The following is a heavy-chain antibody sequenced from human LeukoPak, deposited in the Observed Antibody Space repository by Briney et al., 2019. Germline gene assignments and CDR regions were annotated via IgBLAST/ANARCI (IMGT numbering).Heavy chain of an antibody. J-gene: IGHJ4*02. CDR3: ARWRTCSGGTCYLDY. CDR2: IYSGGST. D-gene: IGHD2-15*01. CDR1: GFTVTSNY. V-gene: IGHV3-66*02. Sequence: PGGSLRLSCAASGFTVTSNYMSWVRQAPGQGLEWLSVIYSGGSTYYADSVKGRFTIPRDTAKNTLYLQLNSLRADDTAVYYCARWRTCSGGTCYLDYWGQGTLVTVSS.